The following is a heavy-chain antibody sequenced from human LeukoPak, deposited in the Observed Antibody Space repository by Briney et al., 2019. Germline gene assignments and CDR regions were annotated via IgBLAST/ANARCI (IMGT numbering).Heavy chain of an antibody. J-gene: IGHJ4*02. V-gene: IGHV4-34*01. D-gene: IGHD6-19*01. Sequence: PSETLSLTCAVYGGSFSGYYWSWIRQPPGKGLEWIGEINHSGSTNYNPSLKSRVTISVDTSKNQFSLKLSSMTAADTAVYYCARNVASGQWLVPYYFDYWGQGTLVTVSS. CDR3: ARNVASGQWLVPYYFDY. CDR2: INHSGST. CDR1: GGSFSGYY.